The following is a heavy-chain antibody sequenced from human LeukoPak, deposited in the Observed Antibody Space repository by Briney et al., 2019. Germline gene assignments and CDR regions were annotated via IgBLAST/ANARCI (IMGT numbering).Heavy chain of an antibody. Sequence: PSETLSLTCSVSDYSISSAYYWGWIRQPPGKGLEWIANIYHSGSTYNNPSLKSRVTISIDTSKNQFSLKLSSVTAADTAMYKTAGTYYMDVWGKGTTVTVSS. D-gene: IGHD6-19*01. CDR1: DYSISSAYY. V-gene: IGHV4-38-2*02. J-gene: IGHJ6*03. CDR3: AGTYYMDV. CDR2: IYHSGST.